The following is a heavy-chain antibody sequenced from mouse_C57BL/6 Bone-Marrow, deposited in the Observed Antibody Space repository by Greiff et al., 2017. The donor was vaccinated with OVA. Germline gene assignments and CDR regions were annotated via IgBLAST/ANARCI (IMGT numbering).Heavy chain of an antibody. CDR2: IYPGSGST. D-gene: IGHD1-1*01. CDR3: GRDPLITTVEDPDY. J-gene: IGHJ2*01. Sequence: VQLQQPGAELVKPGASVKMSCKASGYTFTSYWITWVKQRPGQGLEWIGDIYPGSGSTNYNEKFKSKATLTVETSSSTAYMQSSSLTSEDSAVYYCGRDPLITTVEDPDYWGQGTTLTVSS. CDR1: GYTFTSYW. V-gene: IGHV1-55*01.